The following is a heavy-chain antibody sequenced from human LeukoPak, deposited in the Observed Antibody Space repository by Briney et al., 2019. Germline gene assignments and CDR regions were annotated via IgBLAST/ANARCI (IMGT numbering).Heavy chain of an antibody. CDR3: ASVLGYCSGGSCKYFDY. V-gene: IGHV3-23*01. D-gene: IGHD2-15*01. Sequence: GGSLRLSCAASGFTFSSYGMSWVRQAPGKGLEWVSAISGSGGRTYYADSVKGRFTISRDNSKNSLYLQMNSLRAEDTAVYYCASVLGYCSGGSCKYFDYWGQGTLVTVSS. CDR1: GFTFSSYG. CDR2: ISGSGGRT. J-gene: IGHJ4*02.